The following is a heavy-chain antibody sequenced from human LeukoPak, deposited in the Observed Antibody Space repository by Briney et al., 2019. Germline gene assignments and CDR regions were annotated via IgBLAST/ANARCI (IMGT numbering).Heavy chain of an antibody. D-gene: IGHD6-6*01. J-gene: IGHJ5*02. CDR3: ARGRKQLVRGINWFDP. CDR2: INHSGST. V-gene: IGHV4-34*01. Sequence: SETLSLTCAVYGGSFSGYYWSWIRQPPGKGLEWIGEINHSGSTNYNPSLESRVTISVDTSKNQFSLKLSSVTAADTAVYYCARGRKQLVRGINWFDPWGQGTLVTVSS. CDR1: GGSFSGYY.